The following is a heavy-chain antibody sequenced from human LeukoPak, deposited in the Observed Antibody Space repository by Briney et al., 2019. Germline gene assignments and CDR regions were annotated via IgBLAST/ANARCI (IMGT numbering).Heavy chain of an antibody. D-gene: IGHD3-10*01. CDR1: GGSFSGYY. V-gene: IGHV4-34*01. CDR2: INHSGST. CDR3: ARHSITMVRGATSFDY. Sequence: SETLSFTCAVYGGSFSGYYWSWIRQPPGKGLEWIGEINHSGSTNYNPSLKSRVTISVDTSKNQFSLKLSSVTAADTAVYYCARHSITMVRGATSFDYWGQGTLVTVSS. J-gene: IGHJ4*02.